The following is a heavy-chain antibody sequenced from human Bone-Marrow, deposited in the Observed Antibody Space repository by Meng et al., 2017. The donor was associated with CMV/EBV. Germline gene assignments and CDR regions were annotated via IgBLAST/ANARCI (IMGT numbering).Heavy chain of an antibody. V-gene: IGHV3-21*01. Sequence: GESLKISCAASGFTFSTYAMHWVRQAPDKGLEWVSSISSSSSYIYYADSVKGRFTISRDNAKNSLYLQMNSLRAEDTAVYYCARDLDPEAFGYYYGMDVWGQGTTVT. CDR1: GFTFSTYA. CDR3: ARDLDPEAFGYYYGMDV. D-gene: IGHD1-14*01. J-gene: IGHJ6*02. CDR2: ISSSSSYI.